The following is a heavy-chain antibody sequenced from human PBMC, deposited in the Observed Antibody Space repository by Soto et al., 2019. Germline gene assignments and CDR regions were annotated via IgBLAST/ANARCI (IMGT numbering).Heavy chain of an antibody. V-gene: IGHV3-33*01. D-gene: IGHD6-19*01. CDR1: GFTFSSYG. J-gene: IGHJ4*02. CDR2: IWYDGSNK. Sequence: QVQLVESGGGVVQPGRSLRLSCAASGFTFSSYGMHWVRQAPGTGLEWVAVIWYDGSNKYYANSVKGRFTISRNNSSIMLYLQMNSLTPEDTAVFDCERTNSIGFYFDYLGQGTMVTVSA. CDR3: ERTNSIGFYFDY.